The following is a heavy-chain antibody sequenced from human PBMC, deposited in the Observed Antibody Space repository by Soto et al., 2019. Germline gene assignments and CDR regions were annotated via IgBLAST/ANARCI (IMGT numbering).Heavy chain of an antibody. Sequence: ETLSLTCSVSGASIRSYYWHWIRQPPGKALEFIGYMYKTGETLLNSSLKSRVTLSMETSKNQFSLTLSSVTAADTAVYFCMKAHESGDFLGMSVWGPGTTVTVSS. D-gene: IGHD3-10*01. CDR3: MKAHESGDFLGMSV. V-gene: IGHV4-59*01. CDR1: GASIRSYY. CDR2: MYKTGET. J-gene: IGHJ6*02.